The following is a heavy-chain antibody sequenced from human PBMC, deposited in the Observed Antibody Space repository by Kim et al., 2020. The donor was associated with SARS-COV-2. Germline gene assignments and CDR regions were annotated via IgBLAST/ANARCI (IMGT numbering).Heavy chain of an antibody. J-gene: IGHJ4*02. Sequence: GNTGYAQKFQGRITMTRNTSISTAYMELSGLRFEDTAVYYCARNRPLPLDYWGQGSLVTVSS. CDR2: GNT. CDR3: ARNRPLPLDY. V-gene: IGHV1-8*01.